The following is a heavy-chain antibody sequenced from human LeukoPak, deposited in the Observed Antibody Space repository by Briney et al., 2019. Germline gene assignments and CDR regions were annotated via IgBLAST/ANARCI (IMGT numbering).Heavy chain of an antibody. CDR1: GYTFTSYA. Sequence: ASVKVSCKASGYTFTSYAMNWVRQAPGQGLEWMGWINTNTGNPTYAQGFTGRFVFSLDTSVSTAYLQISSLKAEDTAMYYCARDPANVVPAAMRNFPHYYYYYGMDVWGQGTTVTVSS. J-gene: IGHJ6*02. CDR2: INTNTGNP. CDR3: ARDPANVVPAAMRNFPHYYYYYGMDV. V-gene: IGHV7-4-1*02. D-gene: IGHD2-2*01.